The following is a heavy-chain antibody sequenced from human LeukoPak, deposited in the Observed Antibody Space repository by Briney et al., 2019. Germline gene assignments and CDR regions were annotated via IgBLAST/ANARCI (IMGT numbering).Heavy chain of an antibody. D-gene: IGHD2-8*01. CDR1: GGSISSSNW. CDR2: IYHRANT. Sequence: SETLSLTCAVSGGSISSSNWWRWVRQPPGEGLEWIGEIYHRANTNYNPSLKSRVTISVDKSKNQFSLKLSSVTAADTAVYYCARGYCTNGVCPIIDYWGQGTLVTVSS. V-gene: IGHV4-4*02. CDR3: ARGYCTNGVCPIIDY. J-gene: IGHJ4*02.